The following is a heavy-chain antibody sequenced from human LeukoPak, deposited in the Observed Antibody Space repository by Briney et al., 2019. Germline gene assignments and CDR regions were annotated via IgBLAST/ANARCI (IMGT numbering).Heavy chain of an antibody. Sequence: ASVKVSCKASGGTFSSYAISWVRQAPGQGLDGMGGIIPIFGTANYAQKFQGRVTITTDESTSTAYMELSSLRSEDTAVYYCARAGMWFGDRYYYYYYMDVWGKGTTVTVSS. CDR3: ARAGMWFGDRYYYYYYMDV. D-gene: IGHD3-10*01. CDR2: IIPIFGTA. CDR1: GGTFSSYA. J-gene: IGHJ6*03. V-gene: IGHV1-69*05.